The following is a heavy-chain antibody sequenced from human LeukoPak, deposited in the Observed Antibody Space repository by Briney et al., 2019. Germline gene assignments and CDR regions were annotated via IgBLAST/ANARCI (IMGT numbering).Heavy chain of an antibody. CDR2: IYSGGTT. V-gene: IGHV3-66*01. Sequence: GGSLRLSCAASGFTFSSYSMNWVRQAPGKGLEWVSVIYSGGTTYYADSVKGRFVISRDNSKNTQYLQMNSLRVEDTAVYYCAREGRDEGHYFDYWGQGTLVTVSS. J-gene: IGHJ4*02. CDR3: AREGRDEGHYFDY. CDR1: GFTFSSYS.